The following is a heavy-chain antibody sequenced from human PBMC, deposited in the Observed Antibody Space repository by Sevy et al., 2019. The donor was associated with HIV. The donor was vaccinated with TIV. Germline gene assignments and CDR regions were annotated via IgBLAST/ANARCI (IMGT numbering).Heavy chain of an antibody. D-gene: IGHD3-9*01. Sequence: GGSLRLSCAASGFTFSSYWMHWVRQVPGKGLEWVSRINSDGSNTTYADSVKGRFTISRDNAKNTLYLQMNSLRAEDTDLYYCTRADRLTRHTFDYWGQGTLVTVSS. CDR1: GFTFSSYW. V-gene: IGHV3-74*01. J-gene: IGHJ4*02. CDR2: INSDGSNT. CDR3: TRADRLTRHTFDY.